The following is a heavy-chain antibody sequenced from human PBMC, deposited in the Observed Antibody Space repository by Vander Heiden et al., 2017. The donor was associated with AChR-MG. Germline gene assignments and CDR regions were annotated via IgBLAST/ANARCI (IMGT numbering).Heavy chain of an antibody. J-gene: IGHJ4*02. CDR3: VAEAWRRHCSTTNCPRALYDY. D-gene: IGHD2-2*01. V-gene: IGHV4-30-4*01. CDR2: IYSRGTA. Sequence: QVQLQESGPGLVKPSQTLSLTCSVSGDSMTSGECYWNWHRQPPGKGPARIGYIYSRGTAYYNPSLKSRVTMSVDTSKSHFSLQVTSVTAADAAVYYCVAEAWRRHCSTTNCPRALYDYWGQGTLVTVSS. CDR1: GDSMTSGECY.